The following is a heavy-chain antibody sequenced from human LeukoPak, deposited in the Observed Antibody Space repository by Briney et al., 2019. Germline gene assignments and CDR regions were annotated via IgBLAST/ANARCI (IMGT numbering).Heavy chain of an antibody. CDR2: ISAGGNT. J-gene: IGHJ4*02. Sequence: QAGGSLRLSCAGSGFTLNMYGLNWVRQAPGKGLELVSSISAGGNTDYADSVKGRFTISRDSSKKTLYLQMNNLRAEDTAVYYCAKGFLEWSLYYFEYWGQGVLVTVSS. CDR1: GFTLNMYG. D-gene: IGHD3-3*01. V-gene: IGHV3-23*01. CDR3: AKGFLEWSLYYFEY.